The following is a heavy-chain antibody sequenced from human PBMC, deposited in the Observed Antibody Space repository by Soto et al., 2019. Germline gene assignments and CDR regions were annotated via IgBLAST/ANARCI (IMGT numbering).Heavy chain of an antibody. V-gene: IGHV3-30*18. D-gene: IGHD6-19*01. J-gene: IGHJ4*02. CDR1: GFTFSDYA. CDR3: AKGGRQWLVTSDFNY. CDR2: VSHDGRNT. Sequence: VQLVESGGGVVQPGRSLLLSCAASGFTFSDYAMHWVRQAPGKGLEWVAVVSHDGRNTHYADSVKGRFTISRDSSKPTVSLEMTSLRAEDTAVYYCAKGGRQWLVTSDFNYWGQGALVTVSS.